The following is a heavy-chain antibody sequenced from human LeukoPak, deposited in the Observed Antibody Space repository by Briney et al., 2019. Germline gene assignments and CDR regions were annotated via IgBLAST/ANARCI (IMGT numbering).Heavy chain of an antibody. V-gene: IGHV6-1*01. CDR2: TYYRSKWYN. J-gene: IGHJ6*02. D-gene: IGHD6-13*01. CDR1: GDSVSSNSAA. Sequence: SQTLSLTCAISGDSVSSNSAAWTWIRQSPSRGLEWLGRTYYRSKWYNDYAVSVKSRITINPDTSKNQFSLQLNSVTPEDTAVYYCAGDLGYSSSWYGYYYYGVDVWGQGTTVTVSS. CDR3: AGDLGYSSSWYGYYYYGVDV.